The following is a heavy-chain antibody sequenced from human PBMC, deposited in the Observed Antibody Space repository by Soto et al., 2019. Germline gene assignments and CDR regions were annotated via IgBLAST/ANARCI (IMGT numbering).Heavy chain of an antibody. CDR1: GFTFTSYA. CDR2: ISTSGDTT. V-gene: IGHV3-23*01. D-gene: IGHD5-12*01. J-gene: IGHJ4*02. CDR3: AKDLVATILWGVFDY. Sequence: EVQVLESGGGLVQPGGSLRLSCAASGFTFTSYAMTWVRQAPGKGLEWVSSISTSGDTTYYADSVKGRFTISRDNSKSTLHLHMNSLRAEDTALYYCAKDLVATILWGVFDYWGQGTLVTVSS.